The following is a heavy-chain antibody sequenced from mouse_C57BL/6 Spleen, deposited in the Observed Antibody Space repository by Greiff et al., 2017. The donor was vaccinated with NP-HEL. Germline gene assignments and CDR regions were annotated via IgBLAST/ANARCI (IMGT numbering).Heavy chain of an antibody. J-gene: IGHJ4*01. V-gene: IGHV1-76*01. Sequence: QVQLKESGAELVRPGASVKLSCKASGYTFTDYYINWVKQRPGQGLEWIARIYPGSGNTYYNEKFKGKATLTAEKSSSTAYMQLSSLTSEDSAVYFCARWGVVAPYYAMDYWGQGTSVTVSS. CDR1: GYTFTDYY. D-gene: IGHD1-1*01. CDR2: IYPGSGNT. CDR3: ARWGVVAPYYAMDY.